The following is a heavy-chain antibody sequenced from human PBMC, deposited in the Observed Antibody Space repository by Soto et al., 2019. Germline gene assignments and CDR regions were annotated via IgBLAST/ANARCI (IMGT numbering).Heavy chain of an antibody. V-gene: IGHV4-30-4*02. CDR2: IYNSGIT. CDR3: ARGVTVFGLVSRFWFDP. J-gene: IGHJ5*02. D-gene: IGHD3-3*01. CDR1: GVSISSSRYC. Sequence: TSETLSLTWTVSGVSISSSRYCLGWVRPPPGKGLEWIGHIYNSGITYYNPSLKSRAVISIDTSRNQFSLRLNSLTAADRAVYFCARGVTVFGLVSRFWFDPWGQGTVVTVSS.